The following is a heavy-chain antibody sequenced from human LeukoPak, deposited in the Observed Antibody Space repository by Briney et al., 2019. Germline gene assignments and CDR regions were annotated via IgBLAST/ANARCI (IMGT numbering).Heavy chain of an antibody. D-gene: IGHD3-10*01. Sequence: KPSETLSLTSIVSGGSISDTSYHWGWIRQPPRKGLEWIGSIYYGGNTYNNPSLRSRVTTSADTSKNQFSLKLRSVTAADTAVYYCARISGPYYYGMDVWGQGTTVTVSS. V-gene: IGHV4-39*01. CDR1: GGSISDTSYH. CDR3: ARISGPYYYGMDV. CDR2: IYYGGNT. J-gene: IGHJ6*02.